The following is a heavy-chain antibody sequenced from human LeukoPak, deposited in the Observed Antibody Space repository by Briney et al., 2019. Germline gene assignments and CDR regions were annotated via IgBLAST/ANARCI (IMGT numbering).Heavy chain of an antibody. D-gene: IGHD6-13*01. Sequence: TGGSLRLSCAASGFTFSSYAMSWVRQAPGKGLEWVSAISGSGGSTYYADSVRGRFTISRDNSKNTLYLQMNSPRAEDTAVYYCAKDSSSWYIRPRDAFDIWGQGTMVTVSS. J-gene: IGHJ3*02. CDR2: ISGSGGST. CDR1: GFTFSSYA. V-gene: IGHV3-23*01. CDR3: AKDSSSWYIRPRDAFDI.